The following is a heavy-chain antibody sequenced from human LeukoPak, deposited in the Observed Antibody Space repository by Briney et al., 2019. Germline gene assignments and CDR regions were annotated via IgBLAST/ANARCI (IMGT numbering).Heavy chain of an antibody. D-gene: IGHD3-10*01. J-gene: IGHJ4*02. Sequence: GESLKISCKGSGYSFPSYWIGWVRQMSGKGLEWMGIIYPGAPDTRYSPSVQGQVTISADKSISTAYLQWSSLQASDTAMYYCAASTYGSGSHVGFDSWGQGTLVTVSS. CDR2: IYPGAPDT. CDR3: AASTYGSGSHVGFDS. CDR1: GYSFPSYW. V-gene: IGHV5-51*01.